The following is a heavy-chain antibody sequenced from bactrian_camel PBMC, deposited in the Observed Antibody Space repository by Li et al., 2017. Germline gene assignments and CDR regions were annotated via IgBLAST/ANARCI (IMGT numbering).Heavy chain of an antibody. Sequence: HVQLVESGGGSVQAGGSLRLSCTASGFIFDTYCMAWFRQAPGKEREGVASIDKGETTTYADSVKGRFTISKEIAKKTLYLEMDSLEVEDTAMYYCAADSTGGLCSDNGEYAYPDYWGQGTQVTVS. CDR2: IDKGETT. D-gene: IGHD1*01. J-gene: IGHJ4*01. CDR1: GFIFDTYC. V-gene: IGHV3S55*01. CDR3: AADSTGGLCSDNGEYAYPDY.